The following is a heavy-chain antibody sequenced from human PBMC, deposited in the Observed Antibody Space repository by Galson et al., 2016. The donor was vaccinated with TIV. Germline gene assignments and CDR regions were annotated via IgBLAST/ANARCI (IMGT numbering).Heavy chain of an antibody. CDR2: IGGIGVNT. V-gene: IGHV3-23*01. CDR3: ATSTTPPNSYYFDS. J-gene: IGHJ4*02. Sequence: SLRLSCAASGFAFSGYAMSWVRQAPGKGLEWVSSIGGIGVNTYYADSVKGRFTISRDNSKNTLYLQMNSLRGEDTAVYYCATSTTPPNSYYFDSWGQGTLVTVSS. CDR1: GFAFSGYA. D-gene: IGHD1-1*01.